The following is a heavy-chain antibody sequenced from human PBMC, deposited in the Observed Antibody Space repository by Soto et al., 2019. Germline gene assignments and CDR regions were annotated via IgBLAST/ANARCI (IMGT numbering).Heavy chain of an antibody. CDR1: GGTFSSYT. CDR3: ARGYNGIYYGMDV. D-gene: IGHD3-10*01. J-gene: IGHJ6*02. V-gene: IGHV1-69*02. CDR2: IIPILGIA. Sequence: QVQLVQSGAEVKKPGSSVKVSYKASGGTFSSYTISWVRQAPGQGLEWMGRIIPILGIANYAQKFQGRVTITADKSTSTAYMELSSLRSEDTAVYYCARGYNGIYYGMDVWGQGTTVTVSS.